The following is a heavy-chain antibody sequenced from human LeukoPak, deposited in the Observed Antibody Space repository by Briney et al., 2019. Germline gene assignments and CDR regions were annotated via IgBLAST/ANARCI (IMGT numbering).Heavy chain of an antibody. V-gene: IGHV3-30*02. CDR2: IWYDGNNK. CDR3: VRAGGAYCCGDCFEH. Sequence: GGSLRLSCAASGFTFSSYGMHWVRQAPGKGLEWVALIWYDGNNKYYADSVKGRFTISRDNSKNTLYLQMNSLTAEDTAVYYCVRAGGAYCCGDCFEHWGLGTLATVSS. CDR1: GFTFSSYG. J-gene: IGHJ4*02. D-gene: IGHD2-15*01.